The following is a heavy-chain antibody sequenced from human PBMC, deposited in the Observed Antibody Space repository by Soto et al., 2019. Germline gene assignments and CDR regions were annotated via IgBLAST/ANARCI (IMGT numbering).Heavy chain of an antibody. V-gene: IGHV1-2*04. D-gene: IGHD2-15*01. CDR2: INPDTGGT. Sequence: QVRLVQSGAEVKKSGASVKVSCKASGYTFNAYYIHWMRQAPGQGLEWMGWINPDTGGTDYAQKLQGWVSLTRDTSITSAYMELASLKIDDTAVYYCARASGRDGSSWYRGGYDSWGQGTLVTVS. J-gene: IGHJ4*02. CDR3: ARASGRDGSSWYRGGYDS. CDR1: GYTFNAYY.